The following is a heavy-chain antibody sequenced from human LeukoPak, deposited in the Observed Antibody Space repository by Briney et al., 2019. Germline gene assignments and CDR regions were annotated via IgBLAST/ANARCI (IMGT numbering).Heavy chain of an antibody. D-gene: IGHD3-10*01. Sequence: SGPTXVKPTQTLTLTCTFSGFSLSTSGMCVSWIRHPPGKALEWLARIDWDDDKYYSTSLKTRLTISKDTSKNQVVLTMTNMDPVDTATYYCARMTSRVPDAFDIWGQGTMVTVSS. CDR2: IDWDDDK. CDR1: GFSLSTSGMC. CDR3: ARMTSRVPDAFDI. V-gene: IGHV2-70*11. J-gene: IGHJ3*02.